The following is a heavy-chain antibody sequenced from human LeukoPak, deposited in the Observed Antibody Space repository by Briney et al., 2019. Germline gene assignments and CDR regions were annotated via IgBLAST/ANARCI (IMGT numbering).Heavy chain of an antibody. D-gene: IGHD6-19*01. J-gene: IGHJ4*02. Sequence: PGRSLRLSCAASGFTFDDYAMHWVRQAPGKGLEWVSGISWNSGSIGYADSVKGRFTISRDNAKNSLYLQMNNLRAEDTALYYCAKDFSSGWYYFDYWGQGTLVAVSS. CDR3: AKDFSSGWYYFDY. CDR2: ISWNSGSI. CDR1: GFTFDDYA. V-gene: IGHV3-9*01.